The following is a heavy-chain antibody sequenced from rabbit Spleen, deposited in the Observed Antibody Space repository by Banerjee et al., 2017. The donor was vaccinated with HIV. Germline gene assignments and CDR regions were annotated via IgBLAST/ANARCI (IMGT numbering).Heavy chain of an antibody. CDR1: GFSFSGSYY. D-gene: IGHD4-1*01. CDR2: INIVTGKS. Sequence: QSLEESGGDLVKPGGTLTLTCTASGFSFSGSYYMGWVRQAPGKGLEWIACINIVTGKSVYASWATGRFTISRTSSITVTLQMTSLTAADTATYFCARDLAGAIGWNFYLWGPGTLVTVS. V-gene: IGHV1S40*01. CDR3: ARDLAGAIGWNFYL. J-gene: IGHJ4*01.